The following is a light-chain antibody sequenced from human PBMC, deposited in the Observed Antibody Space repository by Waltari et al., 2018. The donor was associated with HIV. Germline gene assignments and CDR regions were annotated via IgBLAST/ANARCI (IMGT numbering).Light chain of an antibody. V-gene: IGLV1-47*01. CDR2: RNN. CDR1: SSNIGSND. J-gene: IGLJ1*01. Sequence: QSVLTQSPSASGTPGPRVTISCSGSSSNIGSNDVHWYQHLPGTAPKLLIYRNNRRPSGVPDRFSGSKSGASASLAISGLRSEDEGDYYCATWDGSLGGAYVFGAGTKVSVL. CDR3: ATWDGSLGGAYV.